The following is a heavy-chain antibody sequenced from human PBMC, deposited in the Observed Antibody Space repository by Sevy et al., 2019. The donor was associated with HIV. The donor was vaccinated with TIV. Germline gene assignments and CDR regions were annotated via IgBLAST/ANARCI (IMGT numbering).Heavy chain of an antibody. V-gene: IGHV3-15*01. CDR3: ATDPIIPSLVSDGMDV. D-gene: IGHD2-21*01. J-gene: IGHJ6*02. Sequence: GGSLRLSCAASGFTFTYAWMSWVRQAPGKGLEWVGRIKSKADGGTTDYAAAVKGRFTISRDDSKNTLYLQMNSLKTEDTAVYYCATDPIIPSLVSDGMDVWGQGTTVTVSS. CDR1: GFTFTYAW. CDR2: IKSKADGGTT.